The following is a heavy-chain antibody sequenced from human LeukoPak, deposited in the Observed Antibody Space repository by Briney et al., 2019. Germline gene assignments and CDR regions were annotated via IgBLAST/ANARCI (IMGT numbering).Heavy chain of an antibody. CDR3: APDCSSTPDNWSDP. V-gene: IGHV1-69*13. J-gene: IGHJ5*02. CDR2: IIPIFGTA. Sequence: ASVKVSCKASGGTFSSYAISWVRQAPGQGLEWTGGIIPIFGTANYAQKFQGRVTITADESTSTAYMELSSLRSEDTAVYYCAPDCSSTPDNWSDPWGQGTLVTVSS. CDR1: GGTFSSYA. D-gene: IGHD2-2*01.